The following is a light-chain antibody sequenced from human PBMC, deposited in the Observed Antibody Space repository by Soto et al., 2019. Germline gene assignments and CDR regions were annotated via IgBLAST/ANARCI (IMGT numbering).Light chain of an antibody. V-gene: IGKV1-5*03. Sequence: DFQMTQSPSTLSASVEDRVTITCRASQSIGDLLAWYQQKPGEAPKLLIYKASYLESGVPSRFSGSGSGTEFTLTISSLQPEDLATYYCQHYSAFSVTFGQGTKVEIK. CDR2: KAS. CDR3: QHYSAFSVT. CDR1: QSIGDL. J-gene: IGKJ1*01.